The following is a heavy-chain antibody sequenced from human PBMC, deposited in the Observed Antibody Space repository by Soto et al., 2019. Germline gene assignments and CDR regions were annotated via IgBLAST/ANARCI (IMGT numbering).Heavy chain of an antibody. CDR3: ASTYYDIFGSYGMDV. D-gene: IGHD3-9*01. CDR2: IWYDGSNK. CDR1: GFTFSSYD. V-gene: IGHV3-33*01. Sequence: GGSLRLSCAASGFTFSSYDMHWVRQAPGKGLERVAVIWYDGSNKYYADSVKGRFTISRDNSKNTLYLQMNSLRAEDTAVYYCASTYYDIFGSYGMDVWGQGTTVTAP. J-gene: IGHJ6*02.